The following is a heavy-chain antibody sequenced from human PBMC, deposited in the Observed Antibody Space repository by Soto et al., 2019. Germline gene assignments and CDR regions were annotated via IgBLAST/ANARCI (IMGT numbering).Heavy chain of an antibody. CDR3: ARQRTSVVTQAYFDV. D-gene: IGHD2-21*02. V-gene: IGHV4-39*01. J-gene: IGHJ4*02. Sequence: PSETLCLTCTVTGDSISGRRYYWGWIRQRPGKGLEGIGSSYCSGSTYNTPSLRSRVSMSIDTSKDQFSLKLQSVTAADTALYFCARQRTSVVTQAYFDVWGPGSLVTVSS. CDR1: GDSISGRRYY. CDR2: SYCSGST.